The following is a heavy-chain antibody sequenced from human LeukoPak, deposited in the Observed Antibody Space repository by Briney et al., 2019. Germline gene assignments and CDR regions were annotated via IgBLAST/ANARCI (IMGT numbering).Heavy chain of an antibody. CDR3: AAGAGWLIDW. Sequence: GGSLRLSCAASGFTFSNYWMNWVRRAPGKGMEWVAIIEKDGSEILYVDSVKGRFTISGDNAKNSLYLQMNSLRAEDTAVYYCAAGAGWLIDWWGQGTLVTVSS. CDR2: IEKDGSEI. V-gene: IGHV3-7*01. D-gene: IGHD6-19*01. CDR1: GFTFSNYW. J-gene: IGHJ4*02.